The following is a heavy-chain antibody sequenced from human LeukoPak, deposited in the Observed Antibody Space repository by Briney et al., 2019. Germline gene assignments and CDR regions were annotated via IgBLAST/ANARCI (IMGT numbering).Heavy chain of an antibody. D-gene: IGHD5-18*01. V-gene: IGHV3-21*01. CDR3: ARAAMAGNWFDP. CDR1: GFTFADYA. CDR2: ISSSSSYI. J-gene: IGHJ5*02. Sequence: GGSLGLSCAASGFTFADYAMHWVRQGPGKGLEWVSSISSSSSYIYYADSVKGRFTISRDNAKNSLYLQMNSLRAEDTAVYYCARAAMAGNWFDPWGQGTLVTVSS.